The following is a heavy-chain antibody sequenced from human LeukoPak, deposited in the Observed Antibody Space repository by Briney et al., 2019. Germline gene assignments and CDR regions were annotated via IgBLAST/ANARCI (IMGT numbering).Heavy chain of an antibody. Sequence: GESLKISCKGSGYSFTSYWIGWVRQMPGKGLEWMGIIYPGDSDTRYSPSFQGQVTISADKSISTAYLQWSSLKASDTAMYYRARHIAVAYYYYGMDVWGQGTTVTVSS. J-gene: IGHJ6*02. CDR2: IYPGDSDT. V-gene: IGHV5-51*01. CDR1: GYSFTSYW. CDR3: ARHIAVAYYYYGMDV. D-gene: IGHD6-19*01.